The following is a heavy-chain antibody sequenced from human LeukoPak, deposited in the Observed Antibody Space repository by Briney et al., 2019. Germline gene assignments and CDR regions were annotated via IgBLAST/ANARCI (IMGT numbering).Heavy chain of an antibody. CDR1: GFTFDDYA. D-gene: IGHD3-22*01. CDR3: ASDRRSDSSGYAFDI. V-gene: IGHV3-9*01. Sequence: GGSLRLSCAASGFTFDDYAIHWVRQVPGKGLEWVSGISWNSGTIGYEVSVKGRFTISRDNAKNSLYLQMNSLGAEDTAFYYCASDRRSDSSGYAFDIWGQGTMVTVSS. J-gene: IGHJ3*02. CDR2: ISWNSGTI.